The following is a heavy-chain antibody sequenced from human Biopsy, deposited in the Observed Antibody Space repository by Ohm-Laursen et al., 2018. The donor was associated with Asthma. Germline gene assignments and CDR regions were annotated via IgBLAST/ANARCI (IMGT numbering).Heavy chain of an antibody. Sequence: SLRLSCSASGFTFSSYGMNWVRQAPGKGLQWVSSISPGAGSTYYADSVRGRFTISRDNSKNTLYLQMNSLRAEDTAVYYCAREGGDYLSGYYYYYGMDVWGQGTTVTVSS. J-gene: IGHJ6*02. CDR1: GFTFSSYG. V-gene: IGHV3-23*01. CDR2: ISPGAGST. D-gene: IGHD4-17*01. CDR3: AREGGDYLSGYYYYYGMDV.